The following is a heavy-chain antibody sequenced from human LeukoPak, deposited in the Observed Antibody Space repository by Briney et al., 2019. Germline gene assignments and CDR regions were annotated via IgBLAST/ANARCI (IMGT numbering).Heavy chain of an antibody. D-gene: IGHD2-2*01. J-gene: IGHJ5*02. Sequence: ASVKVSCKASGYTFTSYYMHWVRQAPGHGLEWMGIINPSGGSTSSAQKFQGRVTMTRDTSTSTVYMELSSLRSEDTAVYYCARDLIEGSGYYSSTSWGDQLGFDPWGQGTLVTVSS. V-gene: IGHV1-46*01. CDR3: ARDLIEGSGYYSSTSWGDQLGFDP. CDR1: GYTFTSYY. CDR2: INPSGGST.